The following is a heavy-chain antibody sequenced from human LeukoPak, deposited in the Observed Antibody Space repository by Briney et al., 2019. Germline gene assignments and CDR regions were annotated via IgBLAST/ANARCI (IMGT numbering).Heavy chain of an antibody. CDR1: GYTFTGYY. CDR2: INPKYGGT. CDR3: ANLGEMNDY. D-gene: IGHD2-21*01. V-gene: IGHV1-2*02. Sequence: ASVKVSCKASGYTFTGYYIHWVRQAPGQGLEWMGWINPKYGGTNYAQKFQGRVTMTRDTSISTAYMELSGLRSDDTAVYYCANLGEMNDYWGQGTLVTVSS. J-gene: IGHJ4*02.